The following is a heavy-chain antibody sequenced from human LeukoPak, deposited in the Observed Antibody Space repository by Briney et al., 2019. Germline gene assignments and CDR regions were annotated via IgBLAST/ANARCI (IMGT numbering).Heavy chain of an antibody. J-gene: IGHJ4*02. D-gene: IGHD6-19*01. CDR2: ISAYNGNT. CDR3: ARDGYSSGWLPFDY. Sequence: ASVKVSCKASGYTFTSYGISWVRPAPGQGLEWMGWISAYNGNTNYAQKLQGRVTMTTDTSTSTAYMELRSLRSDDTAVYYCARDGYSSGWLPFDYWGQGTLVTVSS. V-gene: IGHV1-18*01. CDR1: GYTFTSYG.